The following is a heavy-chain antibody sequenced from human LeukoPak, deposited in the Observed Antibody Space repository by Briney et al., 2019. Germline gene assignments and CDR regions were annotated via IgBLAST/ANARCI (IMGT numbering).Heavy chain of an antibody. CDR2: IKSKTDGWTT. CDR1: GFTFSNAW. D-gene: IGHD3-22*01. J-gene: IGHJ4*02. CDR3: TTEVYYYDSSGLTFYFDY. V-gene: IGHV3-15*01. Sequence: GGSLRLSCAASGFTFSNAWMSWVRQAPGKGLEWVGRIKSKTDGWTTDYAAPVKGRFTISRDDSKNTLYLQMNSLKTEDTAVYYCTTEVYYYDSSGLTFYFDYWGQGTLVTVSS.